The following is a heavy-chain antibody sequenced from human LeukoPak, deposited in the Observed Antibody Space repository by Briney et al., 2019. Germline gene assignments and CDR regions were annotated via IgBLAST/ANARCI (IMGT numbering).Heavy chain of an antibody. J-gene: IGHJ4*02. CDR2: MNPNSGNT. CDR1: GYTFTGYY. Sequence: ASVKVSCKASGYTFTGYYMHWVRQAPGQGLEWMGWMNPNSGNTGYAQKFQGRVTMTRNTSISTAYMELSSLRSEDTAVYYCARGRAWLRLKIDYWGQGTLVTVSS. D-gene: IGHD5-12*01. CDR3: ARGRAWLRLKIDY. V-gene: IGHV1-8*02.